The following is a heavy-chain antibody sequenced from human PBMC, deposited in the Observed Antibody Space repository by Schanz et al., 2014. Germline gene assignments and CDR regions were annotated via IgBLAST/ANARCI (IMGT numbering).Heavy chain of an antibody. D-gene: IGHD1-1*01. CDR1: GLTFTSAW. CDR3: AKIERNED. J-gene: IGHJ4*02. CDR2: IGTSGGT. V-gene: IGHV3-23*04. Sequence: EVQLVESGGGLVKPGGSLRLSCATSGLTFTSAWMNWVRQAPGKGLEWVSTIGTSGGTNYAESVKGRFTISRDNSKNTLYLQMNSLRAEDTAVYFCAKIERNEDWGQGTLVTVSS.